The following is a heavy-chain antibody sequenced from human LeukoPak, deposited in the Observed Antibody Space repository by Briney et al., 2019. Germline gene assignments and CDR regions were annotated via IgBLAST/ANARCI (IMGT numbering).Heavy chain of an antibody. J-gene: IGHJ4*02. CDR2: INHSGST. V-gene: IGHV4-34*01. D-gene: IGHD2-15*01. Sequence: KPSETLSLTCAVYGGSFSGYYWSWIRQPPGKGLEWIGEINHSGSTNYNPSLKSRVTISVDTSKNQFSLKLSSVTAADTAVYYCARGIVVVVAATFDYWGQGTLVTVSS. CDR1: GGSFSGYY. CDR3: ARGIVVVVAATFDY.